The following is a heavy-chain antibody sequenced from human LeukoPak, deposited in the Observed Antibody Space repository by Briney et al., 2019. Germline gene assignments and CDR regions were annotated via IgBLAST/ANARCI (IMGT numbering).Heavy chain of an antibody. CDR1: GFTFTSYW. Sequence: QPGGSLRLSCAASGFTFTSYWMEWVRQAPGKGLVWVSRINGDGSTTSYADSVMGRFTISRDNAKNTLYLQMNSLRAEDTAVYYCARSVYGDYWGQGTMVTVSS. D-gene: IGHD4-17*01. J-gene: IGHJ3*01. CDR3: ARSVYGDY. CDR2: INGDGSTT. V-gene: IGHV3-74*01.